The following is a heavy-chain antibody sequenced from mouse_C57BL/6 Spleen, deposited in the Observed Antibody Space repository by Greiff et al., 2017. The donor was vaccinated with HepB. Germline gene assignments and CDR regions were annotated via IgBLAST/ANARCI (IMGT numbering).Heavy chain of an antibody. CDR1: GYTFTSYW. CDR3: ARGDYSAYYYAMDY. Sequence: VQLQQSGAELVKPGASVKLSCKASGYTFTSYWMHWVKQRPGRGLEWIGRIDPNSGGTKYNEKFKSKATLTVDKPSSIAYMQLSSLTSEDSAVYYCARGDYSAYYYAMDYWGQGTSVTVSS. V-gene: IGHV1-72*01. J-gene: IGHJ4*01. CDR2: IDPNSGGT. D-gene: IGHD2-12*01.